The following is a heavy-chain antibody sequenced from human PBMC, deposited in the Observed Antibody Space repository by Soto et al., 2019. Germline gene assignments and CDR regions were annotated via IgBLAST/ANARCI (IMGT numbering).Heavy chain of an antibody. CDR1: GGSISSYY. Sequence: SETLSLTCTVSGGSISSYYWSWIRQPPGKGLEWIGYIYYSGSTNYNPSLKSRVTISVDTSKNQFSLKLSSVTAADTAVYYCARETGYYDSSGFIDIWGQGTMVTVSS. CDR2: IYYSGST. J-gene: IGHJ3*02. D-gene: IGHD3-22*01. V-gene: IGHV4-59*01. CDR3: ARETGYYDSSGFIDI.